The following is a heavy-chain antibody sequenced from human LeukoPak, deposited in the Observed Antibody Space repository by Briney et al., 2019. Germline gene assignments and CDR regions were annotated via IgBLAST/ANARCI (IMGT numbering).Heavy chain of an antibody. CDR2: ISYDGSNK. D-gene: IGHD3-10*01. Sequence: PGRSLRLSCAASGFTFSSYGMHWVRQAPGKGLEWVAVISYDGSNKYYADSVKGRFTISRDNSKNTLSLQMNSPRAEDTAVYYCAKDWAAQTTYYYGSGSTTPDYWGQGTLVTVSS. CDR3: AKDWAAQTTYYYGSGSTTPDY. V-gene: IGHV3-30*18. CDR1: GFTFSSYG. J-gene: IGHJ4*02.